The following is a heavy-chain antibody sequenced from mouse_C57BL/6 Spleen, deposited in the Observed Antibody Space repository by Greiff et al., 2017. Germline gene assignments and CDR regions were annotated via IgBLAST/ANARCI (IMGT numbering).Heavy chain of an antibody. CDR2: INYDGSST. V-gene: IGHV5-16*01. Sequence: EVQLVESEGGLVQPGSSMKLSCTASGFTFSDYYMAWVRQVPEKGLEWVANINYDGSSTYYLDSLKSRFIISRDNAKNILYLQMSSLKSEDTATYYCARGAYYGYDRYAMDYWGQGTSVTVSS. D-gene: IGHD2-9*01. CDR1: GFTFSDYY. J-gene: IGHJ4*01. CDR3: ARGAYYGYDRYAMDY.